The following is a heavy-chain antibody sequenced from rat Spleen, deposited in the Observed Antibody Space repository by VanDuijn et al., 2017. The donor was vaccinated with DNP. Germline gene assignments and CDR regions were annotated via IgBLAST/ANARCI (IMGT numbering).Heavy chain of an antibody. CDR2: IVYDGSST. V-gene: IGHV5S10*01. D-gene: IGHD1-2*01. CDR1: GFTFSDYS. CDR3: TTHGSIATISTGAMDV. J-gene: IGHJ4*01. Sequence: EVQLVESGGGLVQPGRSVKLSCAASGFTFSDYSMAWVRQAPKEGLEWVATIVYDGSSTFYGDSVTGRFTISRDNAKSTLYLQRDSLRSEDTATYYCTTHGSIATISTGAMDVWGQGTSVTVSS.